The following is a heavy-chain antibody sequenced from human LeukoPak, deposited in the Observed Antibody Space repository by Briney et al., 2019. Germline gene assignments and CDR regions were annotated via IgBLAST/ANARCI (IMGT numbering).Heavy chain of an antibody. V-gene: IGHV4-59*01. CDR1: GGSIRSYY. J-gene: IGHJ4*02. CDR2: IYYSGST. D-gene: IGHD5-18*01. Sequence: SETLSLTCTVSGGSIRSYYWSWIRQPPGKGLEWIGYIYYSGSTNYNPSLKSRVTISVDTSMNQFSLKLSSVTAADTAVYYCARVSYSYPTDWGQGTLVTVSS. CDR3: ARVSYSYPTD.